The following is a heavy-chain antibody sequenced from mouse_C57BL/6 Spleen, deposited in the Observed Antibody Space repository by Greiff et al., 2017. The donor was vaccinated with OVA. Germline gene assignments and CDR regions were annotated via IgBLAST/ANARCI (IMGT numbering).Heavy chain of an antibody. CDR3: ARDYYYGSSYVFDY. J-gene: IGHJ2*01. CDR2: IDPNSGGT. CDR1: GYTFTSYW. Sequence: QVQLQQPGAELVMPGASVKLSCKASGYTFTSYWMHWVKQRPGRGLEWIGRIDPNSGGTKYNEKFKSKATLTVDKPSSTAYMQLSSLTSEDSAVYYCARDYYYGSSYVFDYWGQGTTLTVSS. V-gene: IGHV1-72*01. D-gene: IGHD1-1*01.